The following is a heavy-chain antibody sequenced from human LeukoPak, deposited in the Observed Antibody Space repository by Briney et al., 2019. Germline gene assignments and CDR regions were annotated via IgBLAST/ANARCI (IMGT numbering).Heavy chain of an antibody. V-gene: IGHV1-2*02. CDR3: ASRPRFGEARLDY. CDR1: GYTFTGYY. Sequence: ASMKVSCKASGYTFTGYYMHWVRHAPGQGLEWMGWINPNSGGTNYAQKFQGRVTMTRDTSISTAYMELSRLRSDDTAVYYCASRPRFGEARLDYWGQGTLVTVSS. D-gene: IGHD3-10*01. J-gene: IGHJ4*02. CDR2: INPNSGGT.